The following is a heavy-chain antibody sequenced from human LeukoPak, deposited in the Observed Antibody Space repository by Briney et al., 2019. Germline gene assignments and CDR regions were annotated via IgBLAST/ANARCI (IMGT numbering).Heavy chain of an antibody. J-gene: IGHJ4*02. CDR2: IWYDGSNK. CDR3: AKTDTGYYFDY. D-gene: IGHD5-12*01. CDR1: GLTFRSYA. V-gene: IGHV3-33*06. Sequence: GGSLRLSCAASGLTFRSYAMTWVRQAPGKGLEWVAVIWYDGSNKYYADSVKGRFTISRDNSKNTLYLQMNSLRAEDTALYYCAKTDTGYYFDYWGQGTLVTVSS.